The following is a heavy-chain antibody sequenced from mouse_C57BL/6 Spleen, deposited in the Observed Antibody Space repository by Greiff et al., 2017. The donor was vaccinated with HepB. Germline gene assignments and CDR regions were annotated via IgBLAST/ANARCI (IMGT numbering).Heavy chain of an antibody. Sequence: VQLQQSGAELVKPGASVKISCKASGYAFSSYWMNWVKQRPGKGLEWIGQIYPGDGDTNYNGKFKGKATLTADKSSSTAYMQLSSLTSEDSPVFFCARSYYDYDEDYYAMDYWGQGTSVTVSS. J-gene: IGHJ4*01. D-gene: IGHD2-4*01. CDR1: GYAFSSYW. CDR3: ARSYYDYDEDYYAMDY. V-gene: IGHV1-80*01. CDR2: IYPGDGDT.